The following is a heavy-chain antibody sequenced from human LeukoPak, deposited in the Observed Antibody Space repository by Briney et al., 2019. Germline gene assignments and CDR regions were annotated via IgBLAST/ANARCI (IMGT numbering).Heavy chain of an antibody. V-gene: IGHV4-61*02. D-gene: IGHD3-10*01. CDR3: ASSGWFGELFHY. CDR1: GGSISSGGYY. CDR2: IYTSGST. J-gene: IGHJ4*02. Sequence: SETLSLTCTVSGGSISSGGYYWSWIRQPAGKGLEWIGRIYTSGSTNYNPSLKSRVTMSVDTSKNQFSLKLSSVTAADTAVYYCASSGWFGELFHYWGQGTLVTVSS.